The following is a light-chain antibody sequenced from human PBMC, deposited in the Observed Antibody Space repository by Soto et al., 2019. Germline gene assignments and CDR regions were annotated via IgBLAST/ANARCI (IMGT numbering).Light chain of an antibody. CDR1: SSNIGSHS. J-gene: IGLJ7*01. Sequence: QSVLTQPPSVSAAPGQKVTIFCSGSSSNIGSHSVSWYQQLPGTAPRLLIYDSNKRPSGIPDRFSASKSGTSATLGITGLQTGDEADYYCGAWDNSLSVAVFGGGTQLTVL. CDR2: DSN. CDR3: GAWDNSLSVAV. V-gene: IGLV1-51*01.